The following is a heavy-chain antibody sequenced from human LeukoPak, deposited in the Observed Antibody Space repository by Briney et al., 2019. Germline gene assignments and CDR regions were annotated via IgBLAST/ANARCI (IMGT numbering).Heavy chain of an antibody. Sequence: SETLSLTCTVSGGSISSYYWSWIRQPPGKGLEWIGYIYYTGSTNYNPSLKSRVTISVDTSKNQFSLKLSSVTAADTAAYYCARGGARRSVRITNWFDPRGQGTLVTVSS. CDR1: GGSISSYY. CDR2: IYYTGST. CDR3: ARGGARRSVRITNWFDP. D-gene: IGHD3-10*01. J-gene: IGHJ5*02. V-gene: IGHV4-59*12.